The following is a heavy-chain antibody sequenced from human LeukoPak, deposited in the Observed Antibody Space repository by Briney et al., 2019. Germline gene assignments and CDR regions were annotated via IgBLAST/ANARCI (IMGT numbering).Heavy chain of an antibody. J-gene: IGHJ3*02. D-gene: IGHD4-17*01. V-gene: IGHV4-59*12. CDR2: IYYSGST. CDR1: GGSISSYY. Sequence: SETLSLTCTVSGGSISSYYWSWIRQPPGKGLEWIGYIYYSGSTYYNPSLKSRVTMSVDTSRNQFSLKLSSVTAADTAVYYCARDKSVTNYGDAFQIWGQGTRVTVSS. CDR3: ARDKSVTNYGDAFQI.